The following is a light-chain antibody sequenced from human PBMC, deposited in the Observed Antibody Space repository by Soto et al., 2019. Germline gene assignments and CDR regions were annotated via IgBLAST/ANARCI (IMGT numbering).Light chain of an antibody. Sequence: EIVMTQSPVTLSVSPGERATLSCRASQSVSSHLACYQQKPGQAPRLPIYGASTRATGIPARFSGSGSGTEFTLTNSSLQSEDVAVYYCQQYNNWPLYTFGQGTKLEIK. CDR1: QSVSSH. J-gene: IGKJ2*01. V-gene: IGKV3D-15*01. CDR3: QQYNNWPLYT. CDR2: GAS.